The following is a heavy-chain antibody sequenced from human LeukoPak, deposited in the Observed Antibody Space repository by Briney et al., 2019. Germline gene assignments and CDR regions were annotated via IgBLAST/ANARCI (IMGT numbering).Heavy chain of an antibody. Sequence: GGALRLSCAASGCTFSSYGMHWVRQAPGKGLEWVAVIWYDGSNKYYADPVKGRFTISRDNSKNTLYLQMNSLRAEDTAVYYCARDLGGGNAFDYWGQGTLVTVSS. V-gene: IGHV3-33*01. CDR1: GCTFSSYG. CDR2: IWYDGSNK. CDR3: ARDLGGGNAFDY. J-gene: IGHJ4*02. D-gene: IGHD4-23*01.